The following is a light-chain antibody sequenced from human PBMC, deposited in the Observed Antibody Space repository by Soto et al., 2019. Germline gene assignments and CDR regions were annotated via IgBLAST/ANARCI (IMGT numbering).Light chain of an antibody. V-gene: IGLV2-18*02. CDR3: SSSTSSSTWG. J-gene: IGLJ3*02. CDR1: SSDVGSYNR. CDR2: EVS. Sequence: QSALTQPPSVSGSPGQSVTISCTGTSSDVGSYNRVSWYQQSPGTAPKLMIYEVSNRPSGVPDRFSGSKSGNTASLTISGRQAEDEADYYCSSSTSSSTWGFGGGTKLTVL.